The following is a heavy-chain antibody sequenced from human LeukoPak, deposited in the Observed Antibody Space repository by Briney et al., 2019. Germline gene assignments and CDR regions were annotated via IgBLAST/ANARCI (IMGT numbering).Heavy chain of an antibody. D-gene: IGHD2-2*01. J-gene: IGHJ4*02. V-gene: IGHV1-18*01. CDR1: GYSFTQNG. CDR3: ARDVQYYQSD. CDR2: ISTKTGYT. Sequence: ASVKVSCKASGYSFTQNGISWVRQAPGQGLEWMGWISTKTGYTKYAQKFQDRVTMTTDSATTTAYMELRRLRSDDTAMYYCARDVQYYQSDWGQGTLVTVFS.